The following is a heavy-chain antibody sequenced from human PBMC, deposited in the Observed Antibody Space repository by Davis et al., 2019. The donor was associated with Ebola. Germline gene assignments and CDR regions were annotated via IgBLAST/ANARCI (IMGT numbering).Heavy chain of an antibody. J-gene: IGHJ4*02. Sequence: VSCKGSAYSFTSYWIVWVRQMPGKGLEWMGIIYPGDSDTRYSPSFQGQVTISADKSISTAYLQWSSLKASDTAMYYCARKDTAMVSHFDYWGQGTLVTVSS. D-gene: IGHD5-18*01. CDR2: IYPGDSDT. V-gene: IGHV5-51*01. CDR1: AYSFTSYW. CDR3: ARKDTAMVSHFDY.